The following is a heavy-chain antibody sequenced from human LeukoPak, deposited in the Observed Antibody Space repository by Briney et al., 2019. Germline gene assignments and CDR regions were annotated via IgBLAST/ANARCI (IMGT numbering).Heavy chain of an antibody. CDR1: GFTFSSYS. J-gene: IGHJ4*02. D-gene: IGHD4-17*01. V-gene: IGHV3-21*01. CDR3: ARDDFGFDY. CDR2: ISSSSYI. Sequence: GGSLRLSCAASGFTFSSYSMNWVRQVPGKGLGWVSSISSSSYIYYADSVKGRFTISRDNAKNSLYLRMNSLRAEDTAVYYCARDDFGFDYWGQGTLVTVSS.